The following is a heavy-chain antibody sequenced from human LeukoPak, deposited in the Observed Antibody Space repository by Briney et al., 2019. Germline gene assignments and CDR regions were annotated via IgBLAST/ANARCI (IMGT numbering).Heavy chain of an antibody. CDR1: GGSISSSSYY. J-gene: IGHJ3*02. D-gene: IGHD2/OR15-2a*01. V-gene: IGHV4-39*07. CDR2: INHSGST. Sequence: PSETLSLTCTVSGGSISSSSYYWSWIRQPPGKGLEWIGEINHSGSTNYNPSLKSRVTISVDTSKNQFSLKLSSVTAADTAVYYCARVIGWGAFDIWGQGTMVTVSS. CDR3: ARVIGWGAFDI.